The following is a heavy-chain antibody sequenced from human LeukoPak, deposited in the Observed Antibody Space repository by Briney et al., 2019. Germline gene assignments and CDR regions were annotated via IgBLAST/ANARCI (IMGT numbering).Heavy chain of an antibody. J-gene: IGHJ4*02. V-gene: IGHV4-59*01. CDR1: GGSISSYY. CDR3: ARDQSSSWYRAEGYFDY. CDR2: IYYSGST. D-gene: IGHD6-13*01. Sequence: SETLSLTCTVSGGSISSYYWSWIRQPPGKGLEWIGYIYYSGSTNYNPSLKSRVTISVDTSKNQFSLKLSSVTAADTAVYYCARDQSSSWYRAEGYFDYWGQGTLVTVSS.